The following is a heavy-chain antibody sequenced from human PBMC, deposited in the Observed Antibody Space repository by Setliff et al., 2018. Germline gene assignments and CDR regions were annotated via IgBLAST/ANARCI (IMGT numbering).Heavy chain of an antibody. CDR1: GFTFSGAE. Sequence: PGESLKISCAASGFTFSGAEIHWVRQASGKGLEWVADIRQDGTNKYYVDSVKGRFTISRDNAKNSLYVQRNSLRAEATALYYCAREVWNIYDNDNSWSGYSDHWGQGTLVTVSS. V-gene: IGHV3-7*03. J-gene: IGHJ4*02. CDR2: IRQDGTNK. CDR3: AREVWNIYDNDNSWSGYSDH. D-gene: IGHD3-3*01.